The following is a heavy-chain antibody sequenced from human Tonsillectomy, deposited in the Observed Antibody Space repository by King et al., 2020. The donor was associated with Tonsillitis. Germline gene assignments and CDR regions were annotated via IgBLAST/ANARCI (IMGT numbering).Heavy chain of an antibody. CDR2: IHYSGST. CDR3: ARDLRSGRQFDSGFYYYYYMDV. CDR1: GGSISSYY. D-gene: IGHD3-10*01. V-gene: IGHV4-59*01. Sequence: VQLQESGPGLVKPSETLSLTCTVSGGSISSYYWSWIRQPPGKGLEWIGYIHYSGSTNYNPSLKSRVTISVDTSKNQFSLKLSSVTAADTAVYYCARDLRSGRQFDSGFYYYYYMDVWGKGTTVTVSS. J-gene: IGHJ6*03.